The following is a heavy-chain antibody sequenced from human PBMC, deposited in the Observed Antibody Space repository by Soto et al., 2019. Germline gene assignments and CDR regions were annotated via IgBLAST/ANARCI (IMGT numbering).Heavy chain of an antibody. CDR3: AREWIQLWRFSYGMDV. J-gene: IGHJ6*02. Sequence: QVQLVQSGAEVKKPGSSVKVSCKASGGTFSSYTISWVRQAPGQGLEWMGRIIPILGIANYAQKFQGRVTITADKSTSTAYMELSSLRSEATAVYYCAREWIQLWRFSYGMDVWGQGTTVTVSS. D-gene: IGHD5-18*01. CDR2: IIPILGIA. V-gene: IGHV1-69*02. CDR1: GGTFSSYT.